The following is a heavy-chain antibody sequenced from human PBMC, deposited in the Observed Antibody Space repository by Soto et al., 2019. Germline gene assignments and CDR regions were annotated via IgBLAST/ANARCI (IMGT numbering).Heavy chain of an antibody. V-gene: IGHV1-2*04. CDR3: ARGFDIVVVPAKPKADYYYYMDV. CDR2: INPNSGGT. CDR1: GYTFTGYY. J-gene: IGHJ6*03. D-gene: IGHD2-2*01. Sequence: QVQLVQSGAEVKKPGASVKVSCKASGYTFTGYYMHWVRQAPGQGLEWMGWINPNSGGTNYAQKFQGWVTMTRDTSISTAYMELSRLRSDDTAVYYCARGFDIVVVPAKPKADYYYYMDVWGKGTTVTVSS.